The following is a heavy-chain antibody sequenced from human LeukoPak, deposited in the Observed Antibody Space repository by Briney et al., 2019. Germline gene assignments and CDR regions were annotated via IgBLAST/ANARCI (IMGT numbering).Heavy chain of an antibody. J-gene: IGHJ5*02. V-gene: IGHV1-18*01. CDR2: ISAYNGNT. CDR3: ARERRNYYGSGSYSTWFDP. D-gene: IGHD3-10*01. CDR1: GYTFTSYG. Sequence: ASVKVSCKASGYTFTSYGINWVRQAPGQGPEWMGWISAYNGNTKYAQNLQGRVTMTTDTSTSTAYMELSSLRSEDTAVYYCARERRNYYGSGSYSTWFDPWGQGTLVTVSS.